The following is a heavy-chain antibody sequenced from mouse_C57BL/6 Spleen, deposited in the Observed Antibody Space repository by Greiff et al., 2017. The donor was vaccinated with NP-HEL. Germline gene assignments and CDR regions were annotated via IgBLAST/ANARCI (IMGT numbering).Heavy chain of an antibody. D-gene: IGHD2-1*01. CDR1: GYTFTDYY. V-gene: IGHV1-26*01. J-gene: IGHJ2*01. CDR3: ASYGNYSDY. CDR2: INPNNGGT. Sequence: VQLQQSGPELVKPGASVKISCKASGYTFTDYYMNWVKQSHGKSLEWIGDINPNNGGTSYNQKFKGKATLTVDKSSSTAYMELRSLTSEDSAVYYCASYGNYSDYWGQGTTLTVSS.